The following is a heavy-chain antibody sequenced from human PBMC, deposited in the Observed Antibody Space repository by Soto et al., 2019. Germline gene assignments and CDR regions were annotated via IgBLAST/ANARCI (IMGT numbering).Heavy chain of an antibody. Sequence: EVQLVESGGGLVQPGWSLRISCAASGFTFSGYWMSWVRQAPGTGLEWVANIKQAGSEQFYVDSVKGRFTISRYNAKNSLYLKMNSLRAEDTAVYYCAREAVWGQGTTVTVSS. CDR1: GFTFSGYW. CDR2: IKQAGSEQ. CDR3: AREAV. J-gene: IGHJ6*02. V-gene: IGHV3-7*05.